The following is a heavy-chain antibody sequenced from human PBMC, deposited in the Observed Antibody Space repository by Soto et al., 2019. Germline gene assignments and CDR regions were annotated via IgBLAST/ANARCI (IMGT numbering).Heavy chain of an antibody. V-gene: IGHV3-13*01. CDR3: ARGGIRGVITVSIDY. CDR2: IGTAGDT. D-gene: IGHD3-10*01. J-gene: IGHJ4*02. Sequence: GGSLRLSCAASGFTFSSYDMHWVRQATGKGLEWVSAIGTAGDTYYPGSVKGRFTISRENAKNSLYLQMNSLRAGDTAVYYCARGGIRGVITVSIDYWGQGTLVTVSS. CDR1: GFTFSSYD.